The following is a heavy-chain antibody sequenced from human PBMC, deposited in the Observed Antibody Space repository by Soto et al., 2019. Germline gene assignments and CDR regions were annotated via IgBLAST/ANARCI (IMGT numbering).Heavy chain of an antibody. CDR2: IYYSGST. D-gene: IGHD3-10*01. J-gene: IGHJ6*02. V-gene: IGHV4-31*03. CDR1: GGSISSGGYY. Sequence: QVQLQESGPGLVKPSQTLSLTCTVSGGSISSGGYYWSWIRQHPGKGLEWIGYIYYSGSTYYNPSLKSRVTISVDTSKNQFSLKLSSVTAADTAVYYCAREGGGMVGGVEDPYYYGMDVWGQGTTVTVSS. CDR3: AREGGGMVGGVEDPYYYGMDV.